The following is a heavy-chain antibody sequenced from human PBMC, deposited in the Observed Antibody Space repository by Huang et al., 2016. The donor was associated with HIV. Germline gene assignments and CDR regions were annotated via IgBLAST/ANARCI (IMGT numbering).Heavy chain of an antibody. Sequence: VESGGRSVQPGGSIKLSCVGSTFTFGAYWLSWVRQPPGKGLERVANIKQDESEKYYVDSVKCRFNIARDNARKVLFLEMDDLRVEDTAIYFCATKTAGMDIWGQGTTVTVSS. V-gene: IGHV3-7*01. J-gene: IGHJ6*02. D-gene: IGHD1-7*01. CDR3: ATKTAGMDI. CDR2: IKQDESEK. CDR1: TFTFGAYW.